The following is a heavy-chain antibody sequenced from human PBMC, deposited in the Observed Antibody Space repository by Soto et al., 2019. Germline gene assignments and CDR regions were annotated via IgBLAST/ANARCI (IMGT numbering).Heavy chain of an antibody. CDR1: GFTFSSYA. V-gene: IGHV3-30-3*01. J-gene: IGHJ4*02. CDR2: ISYDGSNK. D-gene: IGHD3-3*01. CDR3: GRENYYDFWSGYFGFPDY. Sequence: GGSLRLSCAASGFTFSSYAMHWVRPAPGKGLEWVAVISYDGSNKYYADSVKGRFTISRDNSKNTLYLQMNSLRAEDTAVYYSGRENYYDFWSGYFGFPDYWGQGTLVTVSS.